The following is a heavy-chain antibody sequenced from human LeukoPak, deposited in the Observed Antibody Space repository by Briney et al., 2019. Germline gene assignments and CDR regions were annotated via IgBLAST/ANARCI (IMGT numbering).Heavy chain of an antibody. Sequence: SETLSLTCTVSGDSISSSSYYWGWIRQPPGKGLEWIGSIYYSGSTYYNPSLKSRVTMSVDTSKNQFSLKLSSVTAADTAVYYCARHGGVGVIPDFDYWGAGTLASVSS. D-gene: IGHD2-8*02. V-gene: IGHV4-39*01. CDR2: IYYSGST. J-gene: IGHJ4*01. CDR3: ARHGGVGVIPDFDY. CDR1: GDSISSSSYY.